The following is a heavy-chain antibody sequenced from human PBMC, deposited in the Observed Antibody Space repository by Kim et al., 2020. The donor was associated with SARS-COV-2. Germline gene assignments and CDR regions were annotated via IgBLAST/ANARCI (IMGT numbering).Heavy chain of an antibody. CDR1: GFTFSSYA. D-gene: IGHD6-19*01. J-gene: IGHJ6*02. Sequence: GGSLRLSCAASGFTFSSYAMHWVRQAPGKGLEWVAVISYDGSNKYYADSVKGRFTISRDNSKNTLYLQMNSLRAEDTAVYYCAREGAEIAVAGIPLYYYYGMDVWGQGTTVTVSS. V-gene: IGHV3-30*04. CDR2: ISYDGSNK. CDR3: AREGAEIAVAGIPLYYYYGMDV.